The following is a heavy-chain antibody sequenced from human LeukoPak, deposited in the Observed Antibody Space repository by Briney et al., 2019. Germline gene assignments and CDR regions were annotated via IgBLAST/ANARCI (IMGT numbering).Heavy chain of an antibody. CDR1: GFTFSSYA. V-gene: IGHV3-64*01. D-gene: IGHD6-19*01. CDR3: ARRAPGFSSGWLDY. J-gene: IGHJ4*02. Sequence: GGSLRLSCVASGFTFSSYAIHWVRQAPGKGLEYVAAISSNGGSTFYANSVKGRFIVSRDNSKNTLSLQMGSLRTEDLAMYYCARRAPGFSSGWLDYWGQGTPVTVSS. CDR2: ISSNGGST.